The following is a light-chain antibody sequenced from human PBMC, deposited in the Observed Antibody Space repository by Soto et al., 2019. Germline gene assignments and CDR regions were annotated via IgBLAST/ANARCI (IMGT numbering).Light chain of an antibody. J-gene: IGKJ1*01. CDR3: QQYNSYSRT. V-gene: IGKV1-5*03. CDR2: KAS. Sequence: DIQMTQSPSTLSAYVGDRVTITCRASQSISSWLAWYQQKPGKAPNLLIYKASSLESGVPSRFSGSGSGTEFTLTISSLQPDDFAPYYCQQYNSYSRTFGQGTKVEIK. CDR1: QSISSW.